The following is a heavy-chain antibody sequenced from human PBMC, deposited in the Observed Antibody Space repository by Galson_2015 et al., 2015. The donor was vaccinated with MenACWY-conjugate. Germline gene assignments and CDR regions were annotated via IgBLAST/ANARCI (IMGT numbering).Heavy chain of an antibody. CDR3: TRQPESYSHGMDV. CDR2: IKQVGSAT. D-gene: IGHD2-21*01. Sequence: SLRLSCAAPGFTISSYWMTWVRQAPGKGLEWVANIKQVGSATYYVDSVKGRFTISRDNAKNSLYLQVSSLRVEDTAVYYCTRQPESYSHGMDVWGQGTTVTVSS. CDR1: GFTISSYW. V-gene: IGHV3-7*03. J-gene: IGHJ6*02.